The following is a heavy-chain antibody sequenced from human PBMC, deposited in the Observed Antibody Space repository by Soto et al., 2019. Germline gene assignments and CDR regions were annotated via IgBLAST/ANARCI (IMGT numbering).Heavy chain of an antibody. J-gene: IGHJ3*02. CDR3: ARVSYDSSGYRASGAFDI. Sequence: ASVKVSCKASGYTFTSYYMHWVRQAPGQGLEWMGIINPSGGSTSYAQKFQGRVTMTRDTSTSTVYMELSSLRSEDTAVYYCARVSYDSSGYRASGAFDIWGQGTMVTVSS. D-gene: IGHD3-22*01. CDR2: INPSGGST. CDR1: GYTFTSYY. V-gene: IGHV1-46*01.